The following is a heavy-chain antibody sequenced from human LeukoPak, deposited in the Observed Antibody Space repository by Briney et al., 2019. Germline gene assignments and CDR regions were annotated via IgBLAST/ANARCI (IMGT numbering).Heavy chain of an antibody. J-gene: IGHJ4*02. D-gene: IGHD4-23*01. CDR1: RFTFSSYA. CDR2: ISSSADST. CDR3: AKPLEKYTYGGNFDY. Sequence: PGGSLRLSCEASRFTFSSYAMSWVRQAPGKGLAWVSVISSSADSTYYADSVKGRFTISRDNSKNTLYLQMNSLRAEDTAVYYCAKPLEKYTYGGNFDYWGQGILVTVSS. V-gene: IGHV3-23*01.